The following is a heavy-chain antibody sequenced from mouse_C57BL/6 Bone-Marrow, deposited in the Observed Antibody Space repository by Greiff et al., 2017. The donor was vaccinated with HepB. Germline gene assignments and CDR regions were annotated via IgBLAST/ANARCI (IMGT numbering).Heavy chain of an antibody. J-gene: IGHJ1*03. CDR1: GNTFTSYW. CDR3: ARSPYYYGSSWYFDV. Sequence: QVQLQQPGAELVKPGASVKLSCKASGNTFTSYWMHWVKRRPGQGLEWIGMINPNSGSTNYNEKFKSKATLTVDKSSSTAYMQLSSLTSEDSAVYYCARSPYYYGSSWYFDVWGTGTTVTVSS. CDR2: INPNSGST. D-gene: IGHD1-1*01. V-gene: IGHV1-64*01.